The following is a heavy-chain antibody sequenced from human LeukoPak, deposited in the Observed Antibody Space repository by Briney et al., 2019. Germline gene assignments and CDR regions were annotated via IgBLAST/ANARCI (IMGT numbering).Heavy chain of an antibody. V-gene: IGHV4-39*01. J-gene: IGHJ4*02. CDR2: IYYSGRT. CDR3: AKTAYDIFTGYYSGGGPFDY. CDR1: AGSISSSNYY. D-gene: IGHD3-9*01. Sequence: SETLSLTCTVSAGSISSSNYYWGWIRQPPGKGLEWIGRIYYSGRTYYNPSLKSRVTISVDTSRNQFSLKLSSVTAADTAVYYCAKTAYDIFTGYYSGGGPFDYWGQGTLVTVSS.